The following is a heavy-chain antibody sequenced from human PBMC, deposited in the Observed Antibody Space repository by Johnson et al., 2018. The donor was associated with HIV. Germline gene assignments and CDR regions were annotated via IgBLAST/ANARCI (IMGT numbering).Heavy chain of an antibody. Sequence: QMQLVESGGGVVQPGGSLRLSCAASGFTFSTYGIHWVRQAPGKGLEWVAFIRNDGSNKYYAESVNGRVTISRDNSKNTLYLQMNSLRAEATAVYYCAKVAIWGTYRYNLGDTYDIWGQGTMVTVSS. V-gene: IGHV3-30*02. D-gene: IGHD3-16*02. J-gene: IGHJ3*02. CDR2: IRNDGSNK. CDR3: AKVAIWGTYRYNLGDTYDI. CDR1: GFTFSTYG.